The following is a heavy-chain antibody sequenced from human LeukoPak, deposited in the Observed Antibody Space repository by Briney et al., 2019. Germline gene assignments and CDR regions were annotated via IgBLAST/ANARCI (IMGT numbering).Heavy chain of an antibody. D-gene: IGHD6-13*01. J-gene: IGHJ4*02. CDR2: ISVYNGNT. V-gene: IGHV1-18*01. CDR3: AKGPQRADNIAAAGTAADY. Sequence: GASVKVSCKASGYTFTHFGISWVRQAPGQGLECMGWISVYNGNTNYAQNVQGRVTMTADTSTSTAFMELRSLRSDDTAVYYCAKGPQRADNIAAAGTAADYWGQGTLVTVSS. CDR1: GYTFTHFG.